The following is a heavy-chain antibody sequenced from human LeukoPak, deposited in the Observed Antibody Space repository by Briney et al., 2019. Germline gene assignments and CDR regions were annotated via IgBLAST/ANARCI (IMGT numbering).Heavy chain of an antibody. J-gene: IGHJ4*02. V-gene: IGHV4-34*01. CDR3: ARGRGTGSYYAGEPRNDY. CDR1: GGSFSGYY. D-gene: IGHD1-26*01. CDR2: INHSGST. Sequence: SETLSLTCAVYGGSFSGYYWSWIRQPPGKGLEWIGEINHSGSTNYNPSLKSRVTISVDTSKNQFSLKLSSVTAADTAVYYCARGRGTGSYYAGEPRNDYWGQGTLVTVSS.